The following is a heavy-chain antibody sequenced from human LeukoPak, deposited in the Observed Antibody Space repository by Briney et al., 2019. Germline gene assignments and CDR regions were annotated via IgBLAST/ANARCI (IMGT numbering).Heavy chain of an antibody. Sequence: PGRSLRLSCAASGFTFSDRWMHWVRQAPGKGLVWVSRISSDGSSTSYADSVKGRFTISRDNAKNTLYLQMSSLRAEDTAVYSCLRSSGRWTNNTFLANYYGMDVSGHRTTVTVSS. V-gene: IGHV3-74*01. CDR1: GFTFSDRW. CDR3: LRSSGRWTNNTFLANYYGMDV. CDR2: ISSDGSST. J-gene: IGHJ6*02. D-gene: IGHD2/OR15-2a*01.